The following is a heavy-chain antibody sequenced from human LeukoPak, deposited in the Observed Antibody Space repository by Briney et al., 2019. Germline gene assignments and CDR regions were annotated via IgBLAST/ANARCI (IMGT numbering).Heavy chain of an antibody. D-gene: IGHD3-3*02. CDR3: ARHFWSGYYLFDY. J-gene: IGHJ4*02. V-gene: IGHV3-7*01. CDR1: GFTFSSYW. Sequence: GGSLRLSCAASGFTFSSYWMSWVRQAPGKGLEWVANIKQDGSEKYHVDSVKGRFTISRDNAKNSLYLQMNSLRAEDTAVYYCARHFWSGYYLFDYWGQGTLVTVSS. CDR2: IKQDGSEK.